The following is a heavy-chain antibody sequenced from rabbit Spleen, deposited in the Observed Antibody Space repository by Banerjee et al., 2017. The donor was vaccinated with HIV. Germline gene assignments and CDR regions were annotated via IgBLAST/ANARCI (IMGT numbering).Heavy chain of an antibody. CDR3: ARGYTTSSYYAPRYYGL. CDR2: IYAGSSGST. J-gene: IGHJ4*01. Sequence: QEQLEESGGDLVKPEGSLTLTCTASGFSFSSSYWICWVRQAPGKGLEWIACIYAGSSGSTYHASWAKGRFTISKTSSTTVTLQMTSLTAADTATYFCARGYTTSSYYAPRYYGLWGPGTLVTVS. D-gene: IGHD8-1*01. V-gene: IGHV1S45*01. CDR1: GFSFSSSYW.